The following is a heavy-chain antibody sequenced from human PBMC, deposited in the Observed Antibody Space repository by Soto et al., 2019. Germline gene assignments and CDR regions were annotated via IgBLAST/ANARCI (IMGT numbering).Heavy chain of an antibody. J-gene: IGHJ4*02. CDR1: GLSFSSYW. Sequence: EVQLVESGGDLVQPGGSLRLACAASGLSFSSYWMSWVRQAPGRGLEWLAHINQDGGVKYYVDSVKGRFTISRDNAKNSVFLQMNSLRAEDTAVFYCTRGFLWGFDYWGQGTLVTVSS. D-gene: IGHD3-10*01. CDR2: INQDGGVK. V-gene: IGHV3-7*01. CDR3: TRGFLWGFDY.